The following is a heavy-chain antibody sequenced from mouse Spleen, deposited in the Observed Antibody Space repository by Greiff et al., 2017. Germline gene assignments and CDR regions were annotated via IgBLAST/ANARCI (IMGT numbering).Heavy chain of an antibody. J-gene: IGHJ3*01. V-gene: IGHV1-18*01. CDR2: INPNNGGT. D-gene: IGHD3-1*01. CDR1: GYTFTDYN. CDR3: ARKGAARAFAY. Sequence: EVKLQESGPELVKPGASVKIPCKASGYTFTDYNMDWVKQSHGKSLEWIGDINPNNGGTIYNQKFKGKATLTVDKSSSTAYMELRSLTSEDTAVYYCARKGAARAFAYWGQGTLVTVSA.